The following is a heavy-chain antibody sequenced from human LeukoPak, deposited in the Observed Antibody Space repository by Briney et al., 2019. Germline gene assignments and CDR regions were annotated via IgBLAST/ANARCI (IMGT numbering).Heavy chain of an antibody. J-gene: IGHJ5*02. CDR1: GFTFSNAW. CDR2: IKSKTDGGTT. CDR3: TPGKVYSYGRPYNWFDP. Sequence: PGGSLRLSCAASGFTFSNAWMSWVRQAPGKGLEWVGRIKSKTDGGTTDYAAPVKGRFTVSRDDSKNTLYLQMNSLKTEDTAVYYCTPGKVYSYGRPYNWFDPWGQGTLVTVSS. V-gene: IGHV3-15*01. D-gene: IGHD5-18*01.